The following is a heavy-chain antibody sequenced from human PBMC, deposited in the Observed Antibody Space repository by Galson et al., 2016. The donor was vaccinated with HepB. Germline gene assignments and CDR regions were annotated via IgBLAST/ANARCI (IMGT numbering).Heavy chain of an antibody. J-gene: IGHJ6*03. Sequence: SLRLSCATSGFTFGDYAMSWFRQAPGKGLEWVGFIRSKAYGGTTEYAASVKGRFTISRDDSKIIAYLQMNSLKTEDTALYYCTRVYYDFWSGYSRYMDVWGKGTTVTVSS. CDR3: TRVYYDFWSGYSRYMDV. D-gene: IGHD3-3*01. CDR1: GFTFGDYA. V-gene: IGHV3-49*03. CDR2: IRSKAYGGTT.